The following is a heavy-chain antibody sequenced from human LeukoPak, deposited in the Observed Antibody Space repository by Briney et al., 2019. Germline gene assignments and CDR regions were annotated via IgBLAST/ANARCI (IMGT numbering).Heavy chain of an antibody. Sequence: GGSLRLSCVASGFSFSTSSMTWVRQSPGKGLEWLANIKEDGSGKVYVDSVKGRFTISRDNAKNSLYLQMNTLRVDDSAVYYCARDPYSGKYGAFDIWGQGTMVTIPS. D-gene: IGHD1-26*01. CDR2: IKEDGSGK. CDR1: GFSFSTSS. J-gene: IGHJ3*02. CDR3: ARDPYSGKYGAFDI. V-gene: IGHV3-7*01.